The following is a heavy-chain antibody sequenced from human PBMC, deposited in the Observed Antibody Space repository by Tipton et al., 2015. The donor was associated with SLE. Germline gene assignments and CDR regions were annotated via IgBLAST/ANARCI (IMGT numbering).Heavy chain of an antibody. CDR1: GYSFTNYW. J-gene: IGHJ4*02. D-gene: IGHD1-26*01. V-gene: IGHV5-51*03. Sequence: QSGPEVKKPGESLKISCKGSGYSFTNYWIAWVRQMPGKGLEWMGIIYPGDSDTRYSPSFQGQVTISADKSIATAYLQWSSLKASDTALYYCAISSGSYYGEFDYWGQGTLVTVSS. CDR2: IYPGDSDT. CDR3: AISSGSYYGEFDY.